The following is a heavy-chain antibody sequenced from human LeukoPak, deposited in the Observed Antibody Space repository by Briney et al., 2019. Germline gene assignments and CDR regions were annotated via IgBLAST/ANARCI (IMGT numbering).Heavy chain of an antibody. J-gene: IGHJ6*02. CDR2: ISGGGGST. V-gene: IGHV3-23*01. CDR1: GFTFSDYY. CDR3: NYYYYGMDV. Sequence: QPGGSLRLSCAASGFTFSDYYMSWIRQAPGKGLEWVSAISGGGGSTYYADSVKGRFTISRDNSKNTLYLQMNSLRAEDTAVYYCNYYYYGMDVWGQGTTVTVSS.